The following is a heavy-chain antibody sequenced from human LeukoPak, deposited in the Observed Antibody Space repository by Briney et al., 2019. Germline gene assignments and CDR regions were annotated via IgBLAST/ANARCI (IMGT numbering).Heavy chain of an antibody. CDR2: VNPNSGNT. CDR3: ARARAFYGDYPYYFDY. J-gene: IGHJ4*02. V-gene: IGHV1-8*01. D-gene: IGHD4-17*01. CDR1: GYTFTSYD. Sequence: ASVKVSCKASGYTFTSYDINWVRQATGQGPEWMGWVNPNSGNTGYAQKFQGRVTMTRNTSISTAYMEVSSLRSEDTAVYYCARARAFYGDYPYYFDYWGQGTLVTVSS.